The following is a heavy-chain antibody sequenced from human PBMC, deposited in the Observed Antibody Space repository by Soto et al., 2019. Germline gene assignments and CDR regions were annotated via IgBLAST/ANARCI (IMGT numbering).Heavy chain of an antibody. CDR2: ISAYNGNT. J-gene: IGHJ5*02. V-gene: IGHV1-18*01. D-gene: IGHD3-16*02. CDR3: ARDIYNYDYVWGSYRYDPNWFDP. Sequence: GASVKVSCKASGYTFTSYGISWVRQAPGQGLEWMGWISAYNGNTNYAQKLQGRVTMTTDTSTSTAYMELRSLRSDDTAVYYCARDIYNYDYVWGSYRYDPNWFDPWGQGTLVTVSS. CDR1: GYTFTSYG.